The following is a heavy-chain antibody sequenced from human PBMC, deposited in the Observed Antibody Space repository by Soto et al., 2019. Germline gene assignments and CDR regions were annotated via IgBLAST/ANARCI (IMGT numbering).Heavy chain of an antibody. J-gene: IGHJ4*02. V-gene: IGHV3-15*01. CDR2: IKSKTDGGTT. CDR3: TTDLGDCSSTSCLSDY. Sequence: GGSLRLSCAASGFTFSNAWMSWVRQAPGKGLEWVGRIKSKTDGGTTDYAAPVKGRFTISRDDSKNTLYLQMNSLKTEDTAVYYCTTDLGDCSSTSCLSDYWGQGTLVTVSS. CDR1: GFTFSNAW. D-gene: IGHD2-2*01.